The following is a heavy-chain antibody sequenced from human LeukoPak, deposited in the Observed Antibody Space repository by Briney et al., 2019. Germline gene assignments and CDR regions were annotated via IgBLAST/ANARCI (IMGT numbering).Heavy chain of an antibody. CDR3: AKDDSYGLDY. CDR1: GFTFSSYG. D-gene: IGHD5-18*01. CDR2: VSYDGSNK. Sequence: PGGSLRLSCAASGFTFSSYGMHWVRQAPGKGLEWVAVVSYDGSNKYYADSVKGRFTISRDNSKNTLYLQMNSPRAEDTAVYYCAKDDSYGLDYWGQGTLVTVSS. J-gene: IGHJ4*02. V-gene: IGHV3-30*18.